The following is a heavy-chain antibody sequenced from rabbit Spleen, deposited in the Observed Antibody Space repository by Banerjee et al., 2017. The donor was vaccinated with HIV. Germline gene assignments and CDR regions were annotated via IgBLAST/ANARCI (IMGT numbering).Heavy chain of an antibody. D-gene: IGHD1-1*01. V-gene: IGHV1S45*01. CDR1: GFSFSNKAV. Sequence: QEQLVEYGGDLVQPEGSLTLTCKASGFSFSNKAVMCWVRQAPGKGLEWIACINAVTGKAVYASWAKGRFTFSKTSSTTVTLQMTSLTAADTATYFCARDLTSVIGWNFGWWGQGTLVTVS. CDR3: ARDLTSVIGWNFGW. J-gene: IGHJ6*01. CDR2: INAVTGKA.